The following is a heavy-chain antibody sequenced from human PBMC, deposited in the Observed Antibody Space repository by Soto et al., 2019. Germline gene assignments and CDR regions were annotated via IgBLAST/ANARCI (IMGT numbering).Heavy chain of an antibody. CDR3: ARGGIVGATHAFDI. Sequence: SLKVSCKASGVTFSSYSISWVRQAPGQGLEWMGGIIPIFGTANYAQKFQGRVTITADESTSTAYMELRSLRSDDTAVYYCARGGIVGATHAFDIWGQATMVTVSS. D-gene: IGHD1-26*01. J-gene: IGHJ3*02. CDR2: IIPIFGTA. CDR1: GVTFSSYS. V-gene: IGHV1-69*13.